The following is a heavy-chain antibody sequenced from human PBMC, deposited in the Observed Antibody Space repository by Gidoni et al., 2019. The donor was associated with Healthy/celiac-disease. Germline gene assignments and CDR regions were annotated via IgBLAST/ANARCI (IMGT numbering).Heavy chain of an antibody. CDR3: AREGIFGSSVWEGDYGMDV. Sequence: QVQLVQSGAEVKKPGASVKVSCKASGYTFTSYYMHWVRQAPGQGLEWMGIINPSGGSTSYAQKFQGRVTMTRDTSTSTVYMELSSLRSEDTAVYYCAREGIFGSSVWEGDYGMDVWGQGTTVTVSS. D-gene: IGHD3-16*01. J-gene: IGHJ6*02. CDR2: INPSGGST. CDR1: GYTFTSYY. V-gene: IGHV1-46*01.